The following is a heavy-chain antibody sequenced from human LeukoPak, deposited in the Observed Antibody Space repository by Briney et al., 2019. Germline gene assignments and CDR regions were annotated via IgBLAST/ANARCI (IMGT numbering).Heavy chain of an antibody. J-gene: IGHJ4*02. V-gene: IGHV4-34*01. D-gene: IGHD2-2*01. CDR1: GGSFSGYY. Sequence: PSETLSLTCAVYGGSFSGYYWSWIRQPPGKGLEWIGEINHSGSTNYNPSLKSRVTISVDTSKNQFSLKLCSVTAADTAVYYCASRGRGYCSSTSCYGTYYFDYWGQGTLVTVSS. CDR2: INHSGST. CDR3: ASRGRGYCSSTSCYGTYYFDY.